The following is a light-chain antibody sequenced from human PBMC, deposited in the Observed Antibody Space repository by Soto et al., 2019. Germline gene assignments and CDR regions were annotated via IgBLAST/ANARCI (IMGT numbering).Light chain of an antibody. CDR1: QSIGSG. Sequence: DIQMTHSPPTLSASVGGGVTITCRASQSIGSGLAWYQQKPGKAPKLLIYKATNLQTGVPSRFSGSGSGTVFSLTISSLQPVASATYYCQQYTDFQYTFGQGTKVDIK. V-gene: IGKV1-5*03. CDR3: QQYTDFQYT. J-gene: IGKJ2*01. CDR2: KAT.